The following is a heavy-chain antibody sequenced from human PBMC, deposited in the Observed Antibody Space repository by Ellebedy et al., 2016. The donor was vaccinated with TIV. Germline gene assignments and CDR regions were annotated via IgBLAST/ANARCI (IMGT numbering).Heavy chain of an antibody. J-gene: IGHJ5*01. Sequence: AASVKVSCKASGGTSSNYAISWVRQAPGQGLEWMGRIIPVLGTTNYAQKFQGRVTIAADKSTSTAYMELSSLTSKDMAVYYCARDVLVRNDSWGRGTLVTVSS. CDR2: IIPVLGTT. V-gene: IGHV1-69*04. CDR1: GGTSSNYA. CDR3: ARDVLVRNDS. D-gene: IGHD6-13*01.